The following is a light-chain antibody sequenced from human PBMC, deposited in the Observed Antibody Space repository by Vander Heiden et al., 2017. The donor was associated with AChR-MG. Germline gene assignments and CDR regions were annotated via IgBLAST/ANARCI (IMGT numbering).Light chain of an antibody. CDR3: QQYGSSPPHT. J-gene: IGKJ2*01. V-gene: IGKV3-20*01. CDR2: GAS. CDR1: QSVSSNY. Sequence: EIVLTQSPGTLSLSPGERATLSCRASQSVSSNYLAWYQQKTGQAPRLLIFGASSRATGIPDRFSGSGSGTDFTLTISRLEPQDFALYYCQQYGSSPPHTFGHGTKLEIK.